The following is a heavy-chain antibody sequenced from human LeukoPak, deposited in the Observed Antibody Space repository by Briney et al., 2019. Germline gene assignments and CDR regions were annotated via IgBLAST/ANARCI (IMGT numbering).Heavy chain of an antibody. D-gene: IGHD3-16*02. Sequence: GGSLRLSCAASGFTFSSYAMSWVRQAPGKGLEWVSAISGSGGSTYYADSVKGRFTISRDNSKNTLYLQMNSLRAEDTAVYYCAKDRRITFGGVIVPFDYWGQGTLVTVSS. V-gene: IGHV3-23*01. CDR3: AKDRRITFGGVIVPFDY. CDR2: ISGSGGST. J-gene: IGHJ4*02. CDR1: GFTFSSYA.